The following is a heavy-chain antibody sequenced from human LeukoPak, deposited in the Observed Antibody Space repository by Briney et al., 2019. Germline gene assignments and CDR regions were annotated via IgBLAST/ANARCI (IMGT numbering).Heavy chain of an antibody. CDR2: ISSSSSYI. Sequence: GGSLRLSCAASGFTFSSYSMNWVRQAPGKGLEWVSSISSSSSYIYYADSVKGRFTISRDNAKNSLYLQMNSLRAEDTAVYYCARWGGYSSSSGYYFDYWGQGTLVTVSS. CDR3: ARWGGYSSSSGYYFDY. V-gene: IGHV3-21*01. CDR1: GFTFSSYS. D-gene: IGHD6-6*01. J-gene: IGHJ4*02.